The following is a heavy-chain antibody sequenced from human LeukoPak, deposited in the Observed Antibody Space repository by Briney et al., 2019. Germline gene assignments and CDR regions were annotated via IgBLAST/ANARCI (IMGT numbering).Heavy chain of an antibody. Sequence: SETLSLTCTVSGGSISSGDYYWSWIRQPPGKGLEWIGYIYYSGSTYYNPSLKSRVTISVDTSKNQFSLKLSSVTAADTAVYYCAKNLYSMRTNWNFDLWGRGTLVTVSS. CDR3: AKNLYSMRTNWNFDL. CDR2: IYYSGST. CDR1: GGSISSGDYY. V-gene: IGHV4-30-4*02. J-gene: IGHJ2*01. D-gene: IGHD3-16*02.